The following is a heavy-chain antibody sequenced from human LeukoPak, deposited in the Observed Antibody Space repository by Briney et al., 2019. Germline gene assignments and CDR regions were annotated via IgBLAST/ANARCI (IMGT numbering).Heavy chain of an antibody. V-gene: IGHV3-7*01. CDR3: ARDLVGASYY. CDR2: IKPDGRQK. D-gene: IGHD1-26*01. J-gene: IGHJ4*02. CDR1: GFTFSTYW. Sequence: GGSLRLSCAASGFTFSTYWMSWLRQAPGKGLEWVANIKPDGRQKYYVDSVKGRFTISRHNVKNSLLLQMNSLRAEDTAVYYCARDLVGASYYWGQGTLVTVSS.